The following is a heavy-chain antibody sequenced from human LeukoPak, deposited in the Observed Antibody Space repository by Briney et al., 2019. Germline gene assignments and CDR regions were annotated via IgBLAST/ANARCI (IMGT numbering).Heavy chain of an antibody. V-gene: IGHV1-18*01. Sequence: ASVKVSCKASGYTFTSYGISWVRQAPGQGLEWMGWISAYNGNTNYAQKLQGRVTMTTDTSTSTAYMELRSLRSDDTAVYYCARERDTMVRGAPAYWGQGTMVTVSS. CDR3: ARERDTMVRGAPAY. CDR2: ISAYNGNT. D-gene: IGHD3-10*01. CDR1: GYTFTSYG. J-gene: IGHJ4*02.